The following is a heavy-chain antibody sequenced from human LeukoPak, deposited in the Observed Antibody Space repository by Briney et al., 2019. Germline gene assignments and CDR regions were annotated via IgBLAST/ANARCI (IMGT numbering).Heavy chain of an antibody. CDR3: ARDRPPLGYCSSTSCYRVAVGIYYYGMDV. Sequence: GGSLRLSCAASGFTFSSYAMPWVRQAPGKGLEWVAVISYDGSNKYYADSVKGRFTISRDNSKNTLYLQMNSLRAEDTAVYYCARDRPPLGYCSSTSCYRVAVGIYYYGMDVWGQGTTVTVSS. CDR2: ISYDGSNK. J-gene: IGHJ6*02. CDR1: GFTFSSYA. D-gene: IGHD2-2*02. V-gene: IGHV3-30-3*01.